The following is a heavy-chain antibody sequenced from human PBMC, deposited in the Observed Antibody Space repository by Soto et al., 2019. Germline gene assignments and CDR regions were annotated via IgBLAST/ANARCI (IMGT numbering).Heavy chain of an antibody. J-gene: IGHJ3*02. CDR1: GGSISSGGYY. V-gene: IGHV4-31*03. D-gene: IGHD1-20*01. CDR3: ARLITGTSRRGAFDI. Sequence: SETLSLTCTVSGGSISSGGYYWSWIRQHPGKGLEWIGYIYYSGSTYYNPSLKSRVTISVDTSKNQFSLKLSSVTAADTAVYYCARLITGTSRRGAFDIWGQGTMVTVSS. CDR2: IYYSGST.